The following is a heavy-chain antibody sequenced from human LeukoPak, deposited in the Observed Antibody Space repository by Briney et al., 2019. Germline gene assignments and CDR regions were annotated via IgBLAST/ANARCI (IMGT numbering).Heavy chain of an antibody. V-gene: IGHV4-4*07. D-gene: IGHD5-18*01. CDR3: ARGGSIQLWSAFDI. J-gene: IGHJ3*02. CDR2: IYTSGST. CDR1: GGSISSYY. Sequence: KSSETLSLTCTVSGGSISSYYWSWIRQPAGKGLEWIGRIYTSGSTNYNPSLKSRVTMSVDTSKNQFSLKLSSVTAADTAVYYCARGGSIQLWSAFDIWGQGTMVTVSS.